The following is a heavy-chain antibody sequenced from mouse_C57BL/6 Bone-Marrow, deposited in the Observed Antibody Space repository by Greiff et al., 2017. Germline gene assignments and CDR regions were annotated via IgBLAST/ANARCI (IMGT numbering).Heavy chain of an antibody. Sequence: QVQLQQPGAELVKPGASVKLSCKASGYTFTSYWMHWVKQRPGQGLEWIGMIHPNSGSTNYNEKFKSKATLTVDTSSSTAYMQLSSLTSEDSAVYFCAGVVWSDWYFDVWGTGTTVTVSS. J-gene: IGHJ1*03. CDR3: AGVVWSDWYFDV. CDR1: GYTFTSYW. D-gene: IGHD2-10*02. V-gene: IGHV1-64*01. CDR2: IHPNSGST.